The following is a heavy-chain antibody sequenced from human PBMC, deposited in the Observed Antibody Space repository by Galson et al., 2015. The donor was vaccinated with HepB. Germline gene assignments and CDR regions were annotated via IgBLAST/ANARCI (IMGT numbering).Heavy chain of an antibody. V-gene: IGHV3-23*01. D-gene: IGHD3-22*01. CDR1: GFTFSSYA. CDR2: ISGSGGST. Sequence: SLRLSCAASGFTFSSYAMSWVRQAPGKGLEWVSAISGSGGSTYYADSVKGRFTISRDNSKNTLYLQMNSLRVEDTAVYYCAKDFEYNYYDSSGCFDYWGQGTLVTVSS. J-gene: IGHJ4*02. CDR3: AKDFEYNYYDSSGCFDY.